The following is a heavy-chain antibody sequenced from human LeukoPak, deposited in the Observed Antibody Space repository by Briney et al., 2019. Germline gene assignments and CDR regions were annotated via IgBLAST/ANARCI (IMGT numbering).Heavy chain of an antibody. CDR2: MNQDGSGT. V-gene: IGHV3-74*01. CDR3: ATVFDY. J-gene: IGHJ4*02. Sequence: PGGSLRLSCAVSGFTLGSNWMHWVRQAPGKGLEWVSRMNQDGSGTSYADSVKGRFTISRDNAKNTVYLQMNSLRAEDSAMYYCATVFDYWGQGTLVTVSS. CDR1: GFTLGSNW.